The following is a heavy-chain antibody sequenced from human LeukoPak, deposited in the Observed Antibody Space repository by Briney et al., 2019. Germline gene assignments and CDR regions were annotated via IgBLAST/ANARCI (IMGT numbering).Heavy chain of an antibody. CDR1: GFIFSSYG. J-gene: IGHJ4*02. CDR3: AKVTGDYYDTSGAFDY. CDR2: IWHDGSND. V-gene: IGHV3-33*06. Sequence: GGSLRLSCAASGFIFSSYGMHWVRQAPGKGLEWVARIWHDGSNDDYADSVKGRFTISRDNSKNTLYLQVNSLRAEDTAIYYCAKVTGDYYDTSGAFDYWGQGTLVTVSS. D-gene: IGHD3-22*01.